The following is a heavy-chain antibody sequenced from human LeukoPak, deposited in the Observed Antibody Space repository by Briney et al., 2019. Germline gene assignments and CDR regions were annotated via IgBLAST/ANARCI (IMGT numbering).Heavy chain of an antibody. CDR3: ARIAVPGTGGRNYGMDV. Sequence: HGESLQISCKGSGYNFTNYWIAWVRQMPGKGLEWMGIVHPGDSDTKYNPPFEGQVTLSADKSINTAYVQWGSLQASDSGMYYCARIAVPGTGGRNYGMDVWGQGTTVTVSS. J-gene: IGHJ6*02. CDR1: GYNFTNYW. V-gene: IGHV5-51*01. CDR2: VHPGDSDT. D-gene: IGHD6-19*01.